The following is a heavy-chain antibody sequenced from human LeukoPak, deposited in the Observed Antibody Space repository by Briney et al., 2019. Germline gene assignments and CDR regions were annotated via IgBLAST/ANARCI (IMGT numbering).Heavy chain of an antibody. CDR2: IKQDGSEK. J-gene: IGHJ3*02. D-gene: IGHD6-19*01. V-gene: IGHV3-7*01. CDR3: AREVAVAGIRYAFDI. CDR1: GFTFSSYW. Sequence: PGGSLRLSCAASGFTFSSYWMSWVRQAPGKGLEWVANIKQDGSEKWYVDSVKGRFTISRDNAKNSLSLQMSSLRAEDTAVYYCAREVAVAGIRYAFDIWGQGTMVTVSS.